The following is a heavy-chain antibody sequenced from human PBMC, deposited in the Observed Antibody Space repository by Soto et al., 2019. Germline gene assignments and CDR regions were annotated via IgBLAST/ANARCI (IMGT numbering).Heavy chain of an antibody. CDR1: GYTFTSYA. CDR2: INAGNGNT. D-gene: IGHD2-15*01. J-gene: IGHJ6*02. Sequence: ASVKVSCKASGYTFTSYAMHWVRQAPGQRLEWMGWINAGNGNTKYSQKFQGRVTITRDTSASTAYMELNSLRAEDTALYYCAKDMCEFGPGGGSCYPLQFYYGMDVWGQGTTVTVSS. V-gene: IGHV1-3*01. CDR3: AKDMCEFGPGGGSCYPLQFYYGMDV.